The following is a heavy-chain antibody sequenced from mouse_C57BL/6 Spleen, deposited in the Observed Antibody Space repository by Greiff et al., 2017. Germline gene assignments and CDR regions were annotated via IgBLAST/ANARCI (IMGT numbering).Heavy chain of an antibody. V-gene: IGHV1-64*01. CDR2: IHPNSGST. J-gene: IGHJ2*01. D-gene: IGHD1-1*01. Sequence: VQLQQPGAELVKPGASVKLSCKASGYTFTSYWMHWVKQRPGQGLEWIGMIHPNSGSTNYNEKFKSKATLTVDKSSSTAYMQLSSLTSEDSAVYYCARWEYGSSYVGYFDYWGQGTTLTVSS. CDR3: ARWEYGSSYVGYFDY. CDR1: GYTFTSYW.